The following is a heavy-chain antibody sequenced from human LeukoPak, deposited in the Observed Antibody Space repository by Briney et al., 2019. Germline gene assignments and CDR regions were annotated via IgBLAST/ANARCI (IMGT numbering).Heavy chain of an antibody. CDR3: ARNQDYGVYNSVGAFDI. J-gene: IGHJ3*02. D-gene: IGHD4-17*01. Sequence: GGSLRLSCATSGFPSSNYAMSWVRQVPGKGLEWVSGITGSGIDTYYADSVKGRFTISRDNSKNTLYLQMNSLRAEDTAVYYCARNQDYGVYNSVGAFDIWGQGTMVTVSS. CDR1: GFPSSNYA. V-gene: IGHV3-23*01. CDR2: ITGSGIDT.